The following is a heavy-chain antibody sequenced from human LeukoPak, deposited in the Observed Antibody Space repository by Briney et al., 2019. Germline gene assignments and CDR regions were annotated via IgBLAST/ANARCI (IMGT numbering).Heavy chain of an antibody. CDR1: GLTFSSYA. CDR2: ISYDGSNK. D-gene: IGHD2-2*01. V-gene: IGHV3-30-3*01. CDR3: ARDRSSTYCDS. Sequence: GRSLRLSCAASGLTFSSYAMHWVRQAPGKGLEWVAVISYDGSNKYYADSVKGRFTISRDNSKNTLYLQMNSLRDEDTAIYYCARDRSSTYCDSWGQGTVVTVSS. J-gene: IGHJ4*02.